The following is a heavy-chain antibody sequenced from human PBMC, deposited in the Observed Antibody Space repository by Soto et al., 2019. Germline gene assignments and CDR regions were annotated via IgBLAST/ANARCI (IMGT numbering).Heavy chain of an antibody. Sequence: PSETLSLTCTVSGGSISSYYWSWIRQPPGKGLEWIGYIYYSGSTNYNPSLKSRVTISVDTSKNQFSLKLSSVTAADTAVYYCARDGGSAFDIWGQGTMVTVSS. J-gene: IGHJ3*02. D-gene: IGHD3-16*01. V-gene: IGHV4-59*01. CDR2: IYYSGST. CDR1: GGSISSYY. CDR3: ARDGGSAFDI.